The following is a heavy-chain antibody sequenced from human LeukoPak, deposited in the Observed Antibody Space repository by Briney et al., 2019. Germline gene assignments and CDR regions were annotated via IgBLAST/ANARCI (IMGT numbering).Heavy chain of an antibody. D-gene: IGHD2-2*02. CDR1: GFTFSSYW. V-gene: IGHV3-74*01. CDR2: INGDGSIT. CDR3: ARGPYTNSQFDF. Sequence: QSGGSLRLSCAASGFTFSSYWMHWVRQAPGKGLVWVSRINGDGSITTYADSVKGRFTISRDNAKNTLYLQMNSLRAEDTAVYYCARGPYTNSQFDFWGQGTLVTVSS. J-gene: IGHJ4*02.